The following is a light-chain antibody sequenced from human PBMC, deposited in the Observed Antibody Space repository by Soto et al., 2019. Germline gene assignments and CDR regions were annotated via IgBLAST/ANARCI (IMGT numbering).Light chain of an antibody. CDR2: DVS. CDR1: QSISGW. Sequence: DIQMTQSPSTLSASVGDRVTITCRASQSISGWLAWYQQKPGKAPKLLIYDVSSLESGVPSRFSGSGSGTEIPLAISSLQPDDFATYYCQQYNNYPWTFGQGTKVDIK. V-gene: IGKV1-5*01. J-gene: IGKJ1*01. CDR3: QQYNNYPWT.